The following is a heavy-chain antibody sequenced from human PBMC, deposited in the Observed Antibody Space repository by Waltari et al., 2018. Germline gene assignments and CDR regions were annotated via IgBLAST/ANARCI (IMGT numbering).Heavy chain of an antibody. CDR3: ATSKPQWVRFLEWLAEAGVFDP. J-gene: IGHJ5*02. Sequence: QVQLVQSGAEVKKPGASVKVSCKVSGYTLTELSMHWVRQAPGKGLEWMGGFDPEDGETIYGQKFQGRVTMTEDTSTDTAYMELSSLRSEDTAVYYCATSKPQWVRFLEWLAEAGVFDPWGQGTLVTVSS. CDR2: FDPEDGET. V-gene: IGHV1-24*01. CDR1: GYTLTELS. D-gene: IGHD3-3*01.